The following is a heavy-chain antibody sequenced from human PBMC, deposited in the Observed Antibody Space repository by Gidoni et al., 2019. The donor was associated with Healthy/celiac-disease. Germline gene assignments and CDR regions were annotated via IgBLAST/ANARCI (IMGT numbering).Heavy chain of an antibody. V-gene: IGHV3-72*01. CDR2: SRNKARRYTT. J-gene: IGHJ3*02. Sequence: EVQLVESGGGLVQPGGSLRLSCAASGVTFSDHYMDWVRQAPGKGLEWVGRSRNKARRYTTEYAASVKGRFTISRDDSKNSLYLQMNSLKTEDTAVYYCARVDYNDYGDAFDIWGQGTMVTVSS. CDR1: GVTFSDHY. CDR3: ARVDYNDYGDAFDI. D-gene: IGHD4-17*01.